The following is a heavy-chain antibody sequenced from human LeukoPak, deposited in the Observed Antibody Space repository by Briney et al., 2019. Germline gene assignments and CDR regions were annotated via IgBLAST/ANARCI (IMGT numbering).Heavy chain of an antibody. J-gene: IGHJ4*02. D-gene: IGHD6-13*01. Sequence: SVEVSCKASGGTFSSYAISWVRQAPGQGLEWMGGIIPIFGTANYAQKFQGRVTITADESTSTAYMELSSLRSEDTAVYYCAIGIAAAGIFDYWGQGTLVTVSS. V-gene: IGHV1-69*13. CDR3: AIGIAAAGIFDY. CDR2: IIPIFGTA. CDR1: GGTFSSYA.